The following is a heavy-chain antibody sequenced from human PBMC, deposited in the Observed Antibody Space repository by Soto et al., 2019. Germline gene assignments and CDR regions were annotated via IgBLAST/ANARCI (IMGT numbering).Heavy chain of an antibody. CDR1: GFAFSTYA. D-gene: IGHD6-13*01. V-gene: IGHV3-23*01. CDR2: ISGSGGSS. Sequence: GSLRLSCAASGFAFSTYAMTWVRQAPGKGLEWVSVISGSGGSSYYAASVKGRFTISRDNSKNTLYLQMNGLRAEDTALYYRAKVTKRAAAGRYEYYKYGMDVWGQGTTVTVSS. CDR3: AKVTKRAAAGRYEYYKYGMDV. J-gene: IGHJ6*02.